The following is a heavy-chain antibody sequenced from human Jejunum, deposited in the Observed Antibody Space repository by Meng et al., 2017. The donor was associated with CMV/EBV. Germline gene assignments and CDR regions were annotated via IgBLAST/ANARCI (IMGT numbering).Heavy chain of an antibody. V-gene: IGHV3-30*02. Sequence: ASGFTFSNYGMQWVRQAPGKGLEWVAFIRYDGTDKYYVDSVKGRFTISRDNSKNTLSLQMNSLRVDDTALYYCARDRSPIVPAAFAYWGQGTLVTVSS. CDR2: IRYDGTDK. D-gene: IGHD2-2*01. CDR3: ARDRSPIVPAAFAY. CDR1: GFTFSNYG. J-gene: IGHJ4*02.